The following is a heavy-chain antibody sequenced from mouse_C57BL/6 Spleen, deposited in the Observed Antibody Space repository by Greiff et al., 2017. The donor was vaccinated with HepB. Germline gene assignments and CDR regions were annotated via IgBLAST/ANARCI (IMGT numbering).Heavy chain of an antibody. D-gene: IGHD2-3*01. CDR1: GFTFSDYY. J-gene: IGHJ2*01. CDR3: ARNEGYYGYYGYFDY. V-gene: IGHV5-12*01. CDR2: ISNGGGST. Sequence: LMESGGGLVQPGGSLTLSCAASGFTFSDYYMYWVRQTPEKRLEWVAYISNGGGSTYYPDTVKGRFTISRDNAKNTLYLQMSRLKSEDTAMYYCARNEGYYGYYGYFDYWGQGTTLTVSS.